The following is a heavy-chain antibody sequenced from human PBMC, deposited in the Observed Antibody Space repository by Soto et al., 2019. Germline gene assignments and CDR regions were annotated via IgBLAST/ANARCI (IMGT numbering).Heavy chain of an antibody. V-gene: IGHV4-34*01. D-gene: IGHD4-17*01. Sequence: QVQLQQWGAGLLKPSETLSLTCAAYGESLSSCFWSWILQPPGKGLVWIGEVNYRCGRTIYNPSLKSRVTISVDTSKDQFSLKRSSVTDEDTAVYDCGSGRDYTWSFGGQGTMVTVSS. CDR1: GESLSSCF. CDR2: VNYRCGRT. CDR3: GSGRDYTWSF. J-gene: IGHJ4*02.